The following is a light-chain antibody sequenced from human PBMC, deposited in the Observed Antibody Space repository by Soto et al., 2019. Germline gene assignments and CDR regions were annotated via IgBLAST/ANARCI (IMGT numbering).Light chain of an antibody. V-gene: IGKV2-28*01. CDR2: LGS. CDR1: HGLLHSNGYNY. J-gene: IGKJ3*01. CDR3: MQALQTPLT. Sequence: DIVRTESPRSLGVTAWYPASSSCRSIHGLLHSNGYNYLDSYLQKPGQSPQPLIYLGSNRPSGVPDRFSGSGSGTDFTLKISRLEAEDVGVYYCMQALQTPLTFGPGTKVH.